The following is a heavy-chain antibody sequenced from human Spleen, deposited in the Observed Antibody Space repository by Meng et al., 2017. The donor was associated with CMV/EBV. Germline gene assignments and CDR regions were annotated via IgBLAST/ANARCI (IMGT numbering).Heavy chain of an antibody. CDR3: TREVVVAAGFDP. CDR1: GFTFSSYA. D-gene: IGHD2-15*01. CDR2: ISGSGSYM. Sequence: GGSLRLSCTASGFTFSSYAMSWVRQAPGKGLEWVSSISGSGSYMYYADSVKGRFTISRDNAKNSLHLQMNSLRVEDMAVYYCTREVVVAAGFDPWGQGTLVTVSS. V-gene: IGHV3-21*01. J-gene: IGHJ5*02.